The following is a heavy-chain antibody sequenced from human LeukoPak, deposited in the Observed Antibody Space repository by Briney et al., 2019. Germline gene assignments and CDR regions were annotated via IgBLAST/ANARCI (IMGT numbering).Heavy chain of an antibody. V-gene: IGHV4-34*01. CDR2: INHSGST. CDR3: ARWSGARIDY. Sequence: SETLSLTCAVYGGSFSGYYWSWIRQPPGKGLEWIGEINHSGSTNYNPSLKSRVTISVDTSKNQFSLKLSSVTAADTVVYYCARWSGARIDYWGQGTLVTVSS. CDR1: GGSFSGYY. D-gene: IGHD3-3*01. J-gene: IGHJ4*02.